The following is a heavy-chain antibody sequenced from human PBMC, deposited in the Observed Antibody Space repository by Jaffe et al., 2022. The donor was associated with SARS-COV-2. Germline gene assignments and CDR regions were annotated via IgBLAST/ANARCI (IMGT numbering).Heavy chain of an antibody. D-gene: IGHD3-10*01. CDR3: VRLRYGSGCFDY. Sequence: QPQLQESGPGLVKPSETLSLTCTVSGASTSSSSFYWAWIRQPPGKGLEWIAYISSSGNTYYNPSLKSRVTISVDTSKNQFSLRLRSVTAPDTAVYSCVRLRYGSGCFDYWGQGTLVTVPS. J-gene: IGHJ4*02. V-gene: IGHV4-39*01. CDR1: GASTSSSSFY. CDR2: ISSSGNT.